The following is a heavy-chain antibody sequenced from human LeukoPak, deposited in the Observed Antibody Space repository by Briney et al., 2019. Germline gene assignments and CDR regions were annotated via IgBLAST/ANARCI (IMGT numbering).Heavy chain of an antibody. CDR1: GFTFSNYA. Sequence: PGGSLRLSCAASGFTFSNYAMHWVRQAPGRGLEWVAFIRYDGSTQFYADSVKGRFTISRDNSKNTLYLQMNSLRAEDTAVYYCAKDRAGVTRPHDAFDIWGQGTMVTVSS. D-gene: IGHD4-23*01. V-gene: IGHV3-30*02. J-gene: IGHJ3*02. CDR2: IRYDGSTQ. CDR3: AKDRAGVTRPHDAFDI.